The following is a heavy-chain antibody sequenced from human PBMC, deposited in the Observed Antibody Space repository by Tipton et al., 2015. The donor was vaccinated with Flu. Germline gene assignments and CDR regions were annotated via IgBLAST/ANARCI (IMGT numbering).Heavy chain of an antibody. CDR1: GYSFRDFY. J-gene: IGHJ4*02. CDR3: ARIQHSAVVPAALGH. CDR2: INPDTFGT. V-gene: IGHV1-2*02. Sequence: QLVQSGAEVKKPGASVKVSCKASGYSFRDFYIHWVRQAPGQRPEWMGWINPDTFGTYFAQKFQGRVSMTSDSSLKTAYMELRSLGSDDTAVYFCARIQHSAVVPAALGHWGQGTLVTVSS. D-gene: IGHD2-2*01.